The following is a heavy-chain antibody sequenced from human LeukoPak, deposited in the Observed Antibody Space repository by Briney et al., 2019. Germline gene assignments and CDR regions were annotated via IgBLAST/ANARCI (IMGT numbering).Heavy chain of an antibody. CDR2: IYYSGST. CDR1: GGSISSSSYY. CDR3: ARDLWITMIVVVRGAFDI. Sequence: SETLSLTCTVSGGSISSSSYYWGWIRQPPGKGLEWIGSIYYSGSTYYNPSLKSRVTISVDTSKNQFSLKLSSVTAADTAVYYCARDLWITMIVVVRGAFDIWGQGTMVTVSS. V-gene: IGHV4-39*07. J-gene: IGHJ3*02. D-gene: IGHD3-22*01.